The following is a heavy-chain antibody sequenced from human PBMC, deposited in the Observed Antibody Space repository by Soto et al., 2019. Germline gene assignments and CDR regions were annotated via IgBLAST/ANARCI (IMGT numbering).Heavy chain of an antibody. Sequence: SETLSLTCTVSGGSISSYYWSWIRQPPGKGLEWIGYIYYSGSTNYNPSLKSRVTISVDTSKNQFSLKLSSVTAADTAVYYCASPAQTHDAFDIWGQGTMVTVSS. J-gene: IGHJ3*02. CDR1: GGSISSYY. D-gene: IGHD2-2*01. CDR3: ASPAQTHDAFDI. V-gene: IGHV4-59*01. CDR2: IYYSGST.